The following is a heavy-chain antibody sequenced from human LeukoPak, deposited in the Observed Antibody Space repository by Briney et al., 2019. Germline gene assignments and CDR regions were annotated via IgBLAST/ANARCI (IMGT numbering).Heavy chain of an antibody. V-gene: IGHV3-21*01. CDR2: ISSSSSYI. CDR1: GFTFSSYS. Sequence: PGGSLRLSCAASGFTFSSYSMNWVRQAPGKGLEWVSSISSSSSYIYYADSVKGRFTISRDNSKNTLYLQMNSLRAEDTAVYYCAKDGSIAVAGESGMDVWGQGTTVTVSS. J-gene: IGHJ6*02. D-gene: IGHD6-19*01. CDR3: AKDGSIAVAGESGMDV.